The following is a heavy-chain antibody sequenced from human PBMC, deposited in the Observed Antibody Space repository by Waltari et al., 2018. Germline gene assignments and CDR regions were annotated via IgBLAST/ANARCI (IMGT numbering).Heavy chain of an antibody. Sequence: QVQLQQWGAGLLKPSETLSLTCAVYGGSFSGYYWSWIRQPPGKGLEWIGEINHSGSTNYNPSLKSRVTISVDTSKNQFSLKLSSVTAADTAVYYCAREGPGYCSGGSCYWVYYYYYYMDVWGKGTTVTVSS. CDR3: AREGPGYCSGGSCYWVYYYYYYMDV. J-gene: IGHJ6*03. CDR1: GGSFSGYY. V-gene: IGHV4-34*01. D-gene: IGHD2-15*01. CDR2: INHSGST.